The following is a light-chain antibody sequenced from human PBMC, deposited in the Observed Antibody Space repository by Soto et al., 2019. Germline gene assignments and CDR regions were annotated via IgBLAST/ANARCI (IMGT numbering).Light chain of an antibody. CDR3: ISYTVSRSYV. Sequence: QSALTQPPSASGSPGQSVTISCTGPGSDLGGFNYVSWYQQHPGKAPKLIIYELFKRPSGVPDRFSGSKSGNTASLTVSGLQAEDEADYYCISYTVSRSYVFGPGTKVTVL. CDR2: ELF. CDR1: GSDLGGFNY. J-gene: IGLJ1*01. V-gene: IGLV2-8*01.